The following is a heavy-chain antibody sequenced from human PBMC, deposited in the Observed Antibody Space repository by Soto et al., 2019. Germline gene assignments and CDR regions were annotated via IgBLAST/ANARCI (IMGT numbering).Heavy chain of an antibody. CDR2: IRSKAYGGTT. CDR1: GFTFADYA. J-gene: IGHJ5*02. Sequence: EVQVVESGGDLVQPGRSLRLSCTPSGFTFADYAMSWFRQAPGKGLEWVGFIRSKAYGGTTEYAASVKDRFTISRDDSKSIAYLQMNSLKTEDTAVYYCNALKDIVVLPPGPGGQGTLVTVSS. V-gene: IGHV3-49*03. CDR3: NALKDIVVLPPGP. D-gene: IGHD2-2*01.